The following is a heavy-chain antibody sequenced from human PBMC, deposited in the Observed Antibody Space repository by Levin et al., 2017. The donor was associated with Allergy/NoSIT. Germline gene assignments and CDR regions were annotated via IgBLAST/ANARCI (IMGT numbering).Heavy chain of an antibody. J-gene: IGHJ4*02. D-gene: IGHD3-3*01. Sequence: SCTASGFTFGDYAMSWVRQAPGKGLEWVGFIRSKAYGGTTEYAASVKGRFTISRDDSKSIAYLQMNSLKTEDTAVYYCTRDLGYDFWSGTDYWGQGTLVTVSS. V-gene: IGHV3-49*04. CDR3: TRDLGYDFWSGTDY. CDR2: IRSKAYGGTT. CDR1: GFTFGDYA.